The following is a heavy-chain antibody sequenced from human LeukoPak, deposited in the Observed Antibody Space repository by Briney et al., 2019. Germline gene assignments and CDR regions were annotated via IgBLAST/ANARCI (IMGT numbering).Heavy chain of an antibody. D-gene: IGHD6-19*01. V-gene: IGHV4-38-2*02. CDR2: IYHSGRT. Sequence: SETLSLTCTVSGYSISSGYYWGWIRQPPGKGLEWIGSIYHSGRTFYNPSLKSRVTISVDTSKNQFSLKLSSVTAADTAVYYCARTASVAGIFWFDPWGQGTLVTVSS. CDR1: GYSISSGYY. CDR3: ARTASVAGIFWFDP. J-gene: IGHJ5*02.